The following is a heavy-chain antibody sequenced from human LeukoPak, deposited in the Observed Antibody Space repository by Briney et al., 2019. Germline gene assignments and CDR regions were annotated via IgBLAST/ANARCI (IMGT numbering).Heavy chain of an antibody. CDR3: ARLLYGSGSYPRDY. Sequence: SETLSLTCTVSGGSISSSSYYWGWIRQPPGKGLEWIGSIYYSGSTYYNPSLKSRVTISVDTSKNQFSLKLSSVTAADTAVYYCARLLYGSGSYPRDYWGQGTLVTVSS. D-gene: IGHD3-10*01. CDR1: GGSISSSSYY. V-gene: IGHV4-39*07. J-gene: IGHJ4*02. CDR2: IYYSGST.